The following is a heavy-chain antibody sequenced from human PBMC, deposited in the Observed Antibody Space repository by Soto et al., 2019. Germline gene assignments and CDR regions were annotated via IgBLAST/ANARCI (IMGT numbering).Heavy chain of an antibody. CDR2: IDPSDSYT. V-gene: IGHV5-10-1*01. CDR1: GYSFTSYW. D-gene: IGHD3-10*01. J-gene: IGHJ5*02. CDR3: ARHRRYYYGSGSQGGWFDP. Sequence: GESLKISCKGSGYSFTSYWISWVRQMPGKGLEWMGRIDPSDSYTNYSPSFQGHVTISADKSISTAYLQWSSLKAPDTAMYYCARHRRYYYGSGSQGGWFDPWGQGTLVTVSS.